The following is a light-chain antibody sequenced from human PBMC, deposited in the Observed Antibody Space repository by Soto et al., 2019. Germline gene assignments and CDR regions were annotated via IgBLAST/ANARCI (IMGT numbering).Light chain of an antibody. CDR1: QSVRSSY. J-gene: IGKJ1*01. Sequence: EVVVAQSAGTLSLTTGERATLSCRASQSVRSSYLAWYQQKPGQAPRLLIYDASSRATGIPDRFSGGGSGTDFTLTISRLEPEDFAVYYCQQFGSYPRTFGQGTKVDIK. V-gene: IGKV3-20*01. CDR3: QQFGSYPRT. CDR2: DAS.